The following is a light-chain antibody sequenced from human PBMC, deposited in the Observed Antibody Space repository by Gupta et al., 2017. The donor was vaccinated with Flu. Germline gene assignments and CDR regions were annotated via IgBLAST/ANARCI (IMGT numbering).Light chain of an antibody. CDR3: AAWDDSLSGRVV. J-gene: IGLJ2*01. CDR2: LDN. CDR1: TSNIGSKF. V-gene: IGLV1-47*01. Sequence: TISCSGTTSNIGSKFVYCYQQPPPTAPTLLIYLDNQRRPGVPDRFSGSNSGASASLAIGGRRSEEEAAYYCAAWDDSLSGRVVFGGGTRLTVL.